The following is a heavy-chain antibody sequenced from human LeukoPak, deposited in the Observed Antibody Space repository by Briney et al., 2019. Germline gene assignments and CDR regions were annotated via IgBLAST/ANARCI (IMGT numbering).Heavy chain of an antibody. J-gene: IGHJ4*02. CDR3: ARAPGCSSTSCYPFDY. V-gene: IGHV1-69*05. CDR2: IIPIFGTA. Sequence: SVKVSCKASGGTFSSYAISWVRQAPGQGLEWMGGIIPIFGTANYAQKFQGRVTITTDESTSTAYMELSSLRSEDTAVYYCARAPGCSSTSCYPFDYWGQGTLVTVSS. D-gene: IGHD2-2*01. CDR1: GGTFSSYA.